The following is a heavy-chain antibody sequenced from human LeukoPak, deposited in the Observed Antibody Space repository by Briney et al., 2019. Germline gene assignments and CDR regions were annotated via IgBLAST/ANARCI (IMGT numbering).Heavy chain of an antibody. D-gene: IGHD6-13*01. Sequence: GESLKISCKGSGYSFTTYWISLVRQMPGKGLEWVGRIDPSDSYTNYSPSFQGHVTISADKSFSTAYLQWTSLKASDTAMYYCARHAKAYGSSCDYWGQGTLVTVSS. CDR3: ARHAKAYGSSCDY. CDR1: GYSFTTYW. J-gene: IGHJ4*02. V-gene: IGHV5-10-1*01. CDR2: IDPSDSYT.